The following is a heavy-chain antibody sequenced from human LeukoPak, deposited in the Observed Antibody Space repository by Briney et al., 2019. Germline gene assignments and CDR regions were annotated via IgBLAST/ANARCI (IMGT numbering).Heavy chain of an antibody. D-gene: IGHD3-3*01. CDR3: AKSSSSYYDFWSGKIDY. Sequence: GGSLRLSCAASGFTFSSYAMSWVRQAPGKGLEWVSAISGSGGSTYYADSVKGRFTISRDNSKNTLYLQMNSLRAEDTAAYYCAKSSSSYYDFWSGKIDYWGQGTLVTVSS. CDR1: GFTFSSYA. V-gene: IGHV3-23*01. CDR2: ISGSGGST. J-gene: IGHJ4*02.